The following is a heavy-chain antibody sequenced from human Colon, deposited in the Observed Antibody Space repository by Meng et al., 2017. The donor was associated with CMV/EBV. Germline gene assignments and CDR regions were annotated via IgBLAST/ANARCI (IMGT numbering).Heavy chain of an antibody. CDR3: ARDSNLSGLAY. Sequence: LRESGPGLVRHSETLSLTCAVSGASITSYYWSWIRQPSGKGLEWIGRVYISGNTNYNHSLKSRVTMSIDTSKNKLSLNIRSVTAADTAVYYCARDSNLSGLAYWGQGTLVTVSS. CDR1: GASITSYY. V-gene: IGHV4-4*07. D-gene: IGHD3-10*01. CDR2: VYISGNT. J-gene: IGHJ4*02.